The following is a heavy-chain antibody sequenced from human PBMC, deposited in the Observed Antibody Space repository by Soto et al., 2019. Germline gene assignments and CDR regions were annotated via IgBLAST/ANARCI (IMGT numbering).Heavy chain of an antibody. CDR2: IIPILGIA. Sequence: QVQLVQSGAEVKKPGSSVKVSCKASGGTFSSYTISWVRQAPGQGLEWMGRIIPILGIANYAQKFQGRATITADKSTSTAYMELSSLRSEDTAVYYCARPDSGYDDYFDYWGQGTLVTVSS. V-gene: IGHV1-69*02. CDR3: ARPDSGYDDYFDY. CDR1: GGTFSSYT. J-gene: IGHJ4*02. D-gene: IGHD5-12*01.